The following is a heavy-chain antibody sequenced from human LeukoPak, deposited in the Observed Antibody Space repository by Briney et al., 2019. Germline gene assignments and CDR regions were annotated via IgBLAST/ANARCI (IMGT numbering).Heavy chain of an antibody. Sequence: ASVKVSCKVSGYTLTELSMHWVRQALGKGLEWMGGFDPEDGETIYAQKFQGRVTMTEDTSTDTAYMELSSLRSEDTAVYYCATGVMMGGYSWFDPWGQGTLVTVSS. CDR2: FDPEDGET. CDR1: GYTLTELS. CDR3: ATGVMMGGYSWFDP. J-gene: IGHJ5*02. V-gene: IGHV1-24*01. D-gene: IGHD1-26*01.